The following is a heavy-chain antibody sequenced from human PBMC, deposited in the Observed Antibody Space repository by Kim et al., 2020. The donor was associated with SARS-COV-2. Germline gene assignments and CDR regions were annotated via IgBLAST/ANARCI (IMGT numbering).Heavy chain of an antibody. V-gene: IGHV3-23*01. J-gene: IGHJ4*02. Sequence: DSVGGRFTISRDNSKNTLYLQMNSLRAEDTAVYYCAKKFHYGSGSYLYYFDYWGQGTLVTVSS. CDR3: AKKFHYGSGSYLYYFDY. D-gene: IGHD3-10*01.